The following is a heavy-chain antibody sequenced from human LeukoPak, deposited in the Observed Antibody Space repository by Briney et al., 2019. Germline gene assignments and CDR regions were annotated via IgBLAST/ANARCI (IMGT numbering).Heavy chain of an antibody. D-gene: IGHD3-3*01. J-gene: IGHJ6*02. CDR1: GGSISSSSDY. V-gene: IGHV4-39*07. CDR3: ASYDFWSGYRSS. CDR2: IYYSGST. Sequence: PSETLSLTCSVSGGSISSSSDYWGWIRQPPGKGLEWIGNIYYSGSTYYNPSLKSRVTISVDTSKNQFSLKLSSVTAADTAVYYCASYDFWSGYRSSWGQGTTVTVSS.